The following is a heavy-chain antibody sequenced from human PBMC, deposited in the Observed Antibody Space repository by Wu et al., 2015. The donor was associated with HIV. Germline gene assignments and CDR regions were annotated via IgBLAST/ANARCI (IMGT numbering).Heavy chain of an antibody. CDR3: ARDGKLCPLWKGGXDGDLDV. D-gene: IGHD4-17*01. Sequence: QSGIKIQKPGTSVKVSCQASHFSFGSYSFSWVRQGPGQGLEWMGWISGYNGHTVFAEKFQHRITLTRDIGTYLITMELRDLTSDDTAQYYCARDGKLCPLWKGGXDGDLDVWGQGLWSSSP. CDR1: HFSFGSYS. V-gene: IGHV1-18*01. J-gene: IGHJ4*01. CDR2: ISGYNGHT.